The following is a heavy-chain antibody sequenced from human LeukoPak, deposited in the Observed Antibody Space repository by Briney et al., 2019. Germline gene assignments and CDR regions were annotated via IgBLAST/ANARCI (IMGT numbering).Heavy chain of an antibody. CDR2: IYWNDDK. V-gene: IGHV2-5*01. CDR1: GFSLSTSGVG. Sequence: SGPTLVNPTQTLTLTCTFSGFSLSTSGVGVGWIRQPPGKALEWLALIYWNDDKRYSPSLKSRLTITKDTSKNQVVLTMTNMDPVDTATYYCAHIITYYDFWSGYTAVNWFDPWGQGTPVTVSS. CDR3: AHIITYYDFWSGYTAVNWFDP. D-gene: IGHD3-3*01. J-gene: IGHJ5*02.